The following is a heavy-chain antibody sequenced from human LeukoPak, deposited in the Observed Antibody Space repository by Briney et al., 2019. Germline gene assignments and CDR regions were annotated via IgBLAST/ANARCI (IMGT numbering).Heavy chain of an antibody. CDR2: ISAYNGNT. CDR3: ARDRVTGTTYLNYYYYGMDV. CDR1: GYTFTSYG. J-gene: IGHJ6*02. D-gene: IGHD1-20*01. V-gene: IGHV1-18*01. Sequence: ASVKVSCKASGYTFTSYGISWVRQAPGQGLEWMGWISAYNGNTNYAQKLQGRVTMTTDTSTSTAYMELRSLRSDDTAVYYCARDRVTGTTYLNYYYYGMDVWGQGTTVTVSS.